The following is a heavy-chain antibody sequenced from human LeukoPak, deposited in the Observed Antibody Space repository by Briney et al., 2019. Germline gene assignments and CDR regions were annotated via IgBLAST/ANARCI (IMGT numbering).Heavy chain of an antibody. Sequence: GASVKVSCKASGYTFTSYGISWVQQAPGQGLEWMGWISAYNGNTNYAQKLQGRVTMTTDTSTSTAYMELRSLRSDDTAVYYCARDPNSSGWYRYYYYGMDVWGQGTTVTVSS. CDR1: GYTFTSYG. V-gene: IGHV1-18*01. D-gene: IGHD6-19*01. J-gene: IGHJ6*02. CDR3: ARDPNSSGWYRYYYYGMDV. CDR2: ISAYNGNT.